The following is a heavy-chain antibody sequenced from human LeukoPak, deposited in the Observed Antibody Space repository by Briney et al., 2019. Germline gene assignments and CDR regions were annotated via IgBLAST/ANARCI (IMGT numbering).Heavy chain of an antibody. Sequence: GGSLRLSCAASGFTFSTYWMHWVRQGPGKGLGWVSRIKSDGSFTSYADSVQGRYTISRDNAKNTLYLQMNSLRDEDTAVYYCARDRRYCSGDNWYSAYAPDVWGKGTTVTVSS. CDR2: IKSDGSFT. CDR3: ARDRRYCSGDNWYSAYAPDV. D-gene: IGHD2-15*01. CDR1: GFTFSTYW. J-gene: IGHJ6*04. V-gene: IGHV3-74*01.